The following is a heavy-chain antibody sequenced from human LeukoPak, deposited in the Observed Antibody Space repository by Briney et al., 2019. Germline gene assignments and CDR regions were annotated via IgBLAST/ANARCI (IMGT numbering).Heavy chain of an antibody. D-gene: IGHD3-22*01. V-gene: IGHV3-43*01. CDR3: ARAKFDSSGYYYRGFDI. CDR1: GFVFEDYT. Sequence: PGGSLRLSCVASGFVFEDYTMHWVRQTPGKGLEWVSLIYSDGSSTSYADSVKGRFTISRDNSKNTLYLQMNSLRAEDTAVYYCARAKFDSSGYYYRGFDIWGQGTMVTVSS. CDR2: IYSDGSST. J-gene: IGHJ3*02.